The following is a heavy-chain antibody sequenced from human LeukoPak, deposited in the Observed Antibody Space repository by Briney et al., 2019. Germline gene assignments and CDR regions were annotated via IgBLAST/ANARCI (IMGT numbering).Heavy chain of an antibody. CDR3: ARPALVGATAFDY. D-gene: IGHD1-26*01. V-gene: IGHV5-51*01. Sequence: GESLKISCKGSGYSFTSYWIGWLRQMPGKGLEWMGLIYPGDSDTRYSPSFQGQVTISADKSISTAYLQWSSLKASDTAMYYCARPALVGATAFDYWGQGTLVTVSS. J-gene: IGHJ4*02. CDR2: IYPGDSDT. CDR1: GYSFTSYW.